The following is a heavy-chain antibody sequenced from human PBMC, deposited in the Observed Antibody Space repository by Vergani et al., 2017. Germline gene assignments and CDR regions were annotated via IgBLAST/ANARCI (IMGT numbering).Heavy chain of an antibody. CDR2: IYYSGST. V-gene: IGHV4-30-4*08. CDR3: ARDRSRDGYNYAVDY. Sequence: QVQLQESGPGLVKPSQTLSLTCTVSGGSISSGDYYWSWIRQPPGKGLEWIGYIYYSGSTYYNPSLKSRVTISVDTSKNQFSLKLSSVTAADTAEYYCARDRSRDGYNYAVDYWGQGTLVTVSS. D-gene: IGHD5-24*01. J-gene: IGHJ4*02. CDR1: GGSISSGDYY.